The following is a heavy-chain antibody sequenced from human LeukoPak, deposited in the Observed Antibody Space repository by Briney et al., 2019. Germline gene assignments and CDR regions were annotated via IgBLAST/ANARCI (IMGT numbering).Heavy chain of an antibody. J-gene: IGHJ2*01. CDR2: ISSSSSYI. Sequence: GGSLRLSCAASGFTFSSYSMNWVRQAPGKGLEWVSSISSSSSYIYYADSVKGRFTISRDNSKNMLYLQMNSLRAEDTAVYYCARGGRGPGDYFDLWGRGTLVTVSS. D-gene: IGHD2-15*01. V-gene: IGHV3-21*01. CDR3: ARGGRGPGDYFDL. CDR1: GFTFSSYS.